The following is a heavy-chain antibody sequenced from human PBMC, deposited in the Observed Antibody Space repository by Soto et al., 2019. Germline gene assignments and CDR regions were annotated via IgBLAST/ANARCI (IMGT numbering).Heavy chain of an antibody. CDR1: GGSISKYY. CDR2: IYYSGVT. Sequence: PSETLSLTCTVSGGSISKYYRSWIRQPPGKGLEWIGCIYYSGVTNYNPSLKSRVTISVDTPKNQLSLKLNSVTAADTAVYYCARVAADIASWLDPWGQGTLVNVSS. J-gene: IGHJ5*02. CDR3: ARVAADIASWLDP. V-gene: IGHV4-59*01. D-gene: IGHD5-12*01.